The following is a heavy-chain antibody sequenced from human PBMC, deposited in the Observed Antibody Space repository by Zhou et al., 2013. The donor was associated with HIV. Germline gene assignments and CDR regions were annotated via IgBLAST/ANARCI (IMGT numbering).Heavy chain of an antibody. CDR1: GAPSTVFL. CDR2: ISGDNGNT. V-gene: IGHV1-18*01. D-gene: IGHD6-19*01. J-gene: IGHJ3*01. Sequence: QVQLVQSGAEVKKPGSSVKVSCKTSGAPSTVFLSVGCARPLDKGLSWMGWISGDNGNTNYSRKFQGRVTMTTDRFTSTAYLEMRRLRYDDTAVYFCARVPAPPNYSDGFVVGGSLDVW. CDR3: ARVPAPPNYSDGFVVGGSLDV.